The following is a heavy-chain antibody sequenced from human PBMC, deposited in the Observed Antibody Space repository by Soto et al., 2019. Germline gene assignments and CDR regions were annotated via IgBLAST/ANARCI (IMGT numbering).Heavy chain of an antibody. CDR3: ATTYYYFDRSGDYRI. CDR2: VYHTGTP. J-gene: IGHJ4*02. CDR1: GGSISSTTFY. D-gene: IGHD3-22*01. V-gene: IGHV4-39*01. Sequence: ASETLSLTCTVPGGSISSTTFYWAWIRQPPGKGLEWIANVYHTGTPYYNPALKSRVTISVDMSKSQVSLRLTSVTAADTARYYCATTYYYFDRSGDYRIWGQGTPVTVSS.